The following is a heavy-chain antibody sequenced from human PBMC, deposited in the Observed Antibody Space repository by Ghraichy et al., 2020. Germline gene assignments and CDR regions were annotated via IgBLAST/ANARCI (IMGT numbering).Heavy chain of an antibody. V-gene: IGHV3-7*01. J-gene: IGHJ4*02. Sequence: GESLNISCVASGFTFSRHWMSWVRQAPGKGLEWVASIKSDGSDSFYVDSVKGRFTISRDNAENSVSLEMTSLRAEDTAVYYCARDPYGDYKYGGTDYWGRGTLVSVSS. CDR1: GFTFSRHW. D-gene: IGHD4-17*01. CDR3: ARDPYGDYKYGGTDY. CDR2: IKSDGSDS.